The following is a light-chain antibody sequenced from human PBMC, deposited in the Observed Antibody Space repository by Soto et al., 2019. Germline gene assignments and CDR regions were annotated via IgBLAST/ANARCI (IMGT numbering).Light chain of an antibody. CDR3: QAWDSSTVGV. CDR1: KLGDKY. CDR2: QDS. J-gene: IGLJ2*01. V-gene: IGLV3-1*01. Sequence: SYELTQPPSVSVSPGQTASITCSGDKLGDKYACWYQQKPGQFPVLVIYQDSKRPSGIPERFSGSNSGNTATLTISGTQAMDEADYYCQAWDSSTVGVFGGGTQVTVL.